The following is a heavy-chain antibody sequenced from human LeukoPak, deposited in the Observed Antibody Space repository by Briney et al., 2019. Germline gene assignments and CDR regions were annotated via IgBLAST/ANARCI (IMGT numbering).Heavy chain of an antibody. J-gene: IGHJ6*03. Sequence: RPGGSLRLSCAASGFTFEDYGFTWVRQAPGKGLEWVSGINWNGDRTRYADSVKGRFTISRDNAKNSLYLQMNSLGAEDTALYYCARVASDYYYYYMDVWGKGTTVTVSS. CDR2: INWNGDRT. V-gene: IGHV3-20*04. D-gene: IGHD3-10*01. CDR1: GFTFEDYG. CDR3: ARVASDYYYYYMDV.